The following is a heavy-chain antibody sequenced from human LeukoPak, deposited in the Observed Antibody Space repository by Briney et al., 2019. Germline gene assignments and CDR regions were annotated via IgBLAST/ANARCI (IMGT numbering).Heavy chain of an antibody. V-gene: IGHV3-23*01. Sequence: PGGSLRLSCAASGFTFTNYAMSWVRQAAGKGLEWVSTISGNGVDTYYTDSVQGRFTISRDNPKNTLYLQMNSLRVEDTAVYYCAKLYSSGRYYFDYWGQGTLVTV. D-gene: IGHD6-19*01. CDR3: AKLYSSGRYYFDY. CDR1: GFTFTNYA. CDR2: ISGNGVDT. J-gene: IGHJ4*02.